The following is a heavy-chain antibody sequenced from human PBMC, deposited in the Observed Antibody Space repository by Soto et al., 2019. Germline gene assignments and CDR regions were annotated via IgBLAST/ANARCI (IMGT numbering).Heavy chain of an antibody. V-gene: IGHV5-51*01. CDR2: IYPGDSDT. D-gene: IGHD3-22*01. CDR3: ARRTYYYDSSGYSPNYYYYYGMDV. CDR1: GYSFTSYW. Sequence: GESLKISCKGSGYSFTSYWIGWVRQMPGKGLEWMGIIYPGDSDTRYSPSFQGQVTISADKSISTAYLQWSSLKASDTAMYYCARRTYYYDSSGYSPNYYYYYGMDVWGQGTTVTVS. J-gene: IGHJ6*02.